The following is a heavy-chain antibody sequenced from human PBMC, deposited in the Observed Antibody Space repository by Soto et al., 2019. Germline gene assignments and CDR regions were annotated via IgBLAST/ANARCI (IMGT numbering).Heavy chain of an antibody. CDR1: GGSISSYY. CDR2: IYYSGST. D-gene: IGHD1-1*01. V-gene: IGHV4-59*01. J-gene: IGHJ6*03. Sequence: SETLSLTCTVSGGSISSYYWSWIRQPPGKGLEWIGYIYYSGSTNYNPSLKSRVTISVDTSKNQFSLKLSSVTAADTAVYYCARGNPNFYYYYMDVWGKGTTVTVSS. CDR3: ARGNPNFYYYYMDV.